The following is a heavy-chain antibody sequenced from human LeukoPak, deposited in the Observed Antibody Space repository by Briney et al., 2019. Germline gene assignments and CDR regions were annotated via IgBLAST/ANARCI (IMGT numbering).Heavy chain of an antibody. V-gene: IGHV3-30*02. D-gene: IGHD2-2*02. J-gene: IGHJ3*02. Sequence: PGGSLRLSCAASGFTFSSYGMHWVRQAPGKGLEWVAFIRYDGSNKYYADSVKGRFTISRDNSKNTLYLQMNSLRAEDTAVYYCAKDLPPHIVVVPAAIMDIWGQGTMVTVSS. CDR2: IRYDGSNK. CDR3: AKDLPPHIVVVPAAIMDI. CDR1: GFTFSSYG.